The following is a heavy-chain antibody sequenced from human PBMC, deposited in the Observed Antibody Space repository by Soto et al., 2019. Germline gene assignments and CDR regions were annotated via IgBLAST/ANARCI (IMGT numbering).Heavy chain of an antibody. CDR3: AKVLLTYTSGWYHPHFDY. V-gene: IGHV3-30*18. CDR1: GFTFSSYV. D-gene: IGHD6-19*01. J-gene: IGHJ4*02. Sequence: GGSLRLSCAASGFTFSSYVMHWVRQAPGKGLEWVAVVSNDGSNKDYADSVKGRFTISRDNSKNTLYPQMNSLRAEDTAVYYCAKVLLTYTSGWYHPHFDYWGQGTLVTVSS. CDR2: VSNDGSNK.